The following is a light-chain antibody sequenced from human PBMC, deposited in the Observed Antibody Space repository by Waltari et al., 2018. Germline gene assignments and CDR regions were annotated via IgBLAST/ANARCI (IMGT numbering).Light chain of an antibody. V-gene: IGKV3-15*01. CDR2: GAS. J-gene: IGKJ1*01. CDR1: QSVNSN. CDR3: QQYSTWPPWT. Sequence: DIVTTQSPATLSVSPGERATLSCRTSQSVNSNLAWYQQKPGQAPRLLVFGASTRATGSPARFTGSGSGTEFTLTISSLQSEDFAIYYCQQYSTWPPWTFGQGTKVDIK.